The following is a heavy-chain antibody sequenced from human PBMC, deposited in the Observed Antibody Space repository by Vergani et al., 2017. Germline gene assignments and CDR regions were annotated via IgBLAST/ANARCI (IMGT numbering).Heavy chain of an antibody. CDR2: IKSKTDGGTT. CDR1: GFTFSNAW. CDR3: TTDLDTTRYYYYYMDV. J-gene: IGHJ6*03. V-gene: IGHV3-15*01. D-gene: IGHD1-1*01. Sequence: EVQLVESGGGLVQPGGSLRLSCAASGFTFSNAWMSWVRQAPGKGLEWVGRIKSKTDGGTTDYAAPVKGRFTISRDDSKNTLYLQMNSLKTEDTAVYYCTTDLDTTRYYYYYMDVWSKGTTVTVSS.